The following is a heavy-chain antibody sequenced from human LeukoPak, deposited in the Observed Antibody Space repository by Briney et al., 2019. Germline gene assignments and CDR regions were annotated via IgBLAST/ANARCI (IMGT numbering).Heavy chain of an antibody. CDR1: GGPISGDY. J-gene: IGHJ6*03. Sequence: SETLSLTCTVSGGPISGDYWSWIRQPAGKGLEWIGRINTSGNNNYNPSLKSRVTMSVDTSKNQFSLKLSSVTAADTAVYYCARGWGYMDVWGKGTTVTVSS. D-gene: IGHD1-26*01. CDR2: INTSGNN. V-gene: IGHV4-4*07. CDR3: ARGWGYMDV.